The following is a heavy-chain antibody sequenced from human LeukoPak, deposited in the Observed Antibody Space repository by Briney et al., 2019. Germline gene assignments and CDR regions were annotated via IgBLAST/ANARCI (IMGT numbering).Heavy chain of an antibody. D-gene: IGHD5-18*01. V-gene: IGHV3-49*04. CDR3: TTGLYTADY. CDR2: IRSKAYGGTT. Sequence: GGSLRLSCTASGFTFGDYAMSWVRQAPGKGLEWVGFIRSKAYGGTTEYAASVKGRFTISRDDSKSIAYLQMNSLKTEDTAVYYCTTGLYTADYWGQGTLVTVSS. CDR1: GFTFGDYA. J-gene: IGHJ4*02.